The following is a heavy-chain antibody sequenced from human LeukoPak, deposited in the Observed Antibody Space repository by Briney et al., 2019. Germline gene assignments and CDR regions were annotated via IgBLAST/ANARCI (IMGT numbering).Heavy chain of an antibody. CDR2: IKQDGSEK. Sequence: PGGSLRLSCAASGFTFSSYWMSWVRQAPGKGLEWVANIKQDGSEKYYVDSVKGRFTISRDNAKNSLYLQMNSLRAEDTAVYYCARDPGIAAAFDAFDIWGQGTMVTVSS. CDR1: GFTFSSYW. D-gene: IGHD6-13*01. V-gene: IGHV3-7*01. CDR3: ARDPGIAAAFDAFDI. J-gene: IGHJ3*02.